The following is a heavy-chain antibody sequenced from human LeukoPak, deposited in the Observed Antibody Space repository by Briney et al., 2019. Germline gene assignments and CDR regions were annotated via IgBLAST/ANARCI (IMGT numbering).Heavy chain of an antibody. CDR3: ARGKYSSGWFLDY. CDR2: IYYSGST. J-gene: IGHJ4*02. V-gene: IGHV4-59*12. Sequence: KPSETLSLTCTVSGGSISSYYWSWIRQPPGKGLEWIGYIYYSGSTNYNPSLKSRVTISVDTSKNQFSLKLRSVTAADTAVYYCARGKYSSGWFLDYWGQGTLVIVSS. D-gene: IGHD6-19*01. CDR1: GGSISSYY.